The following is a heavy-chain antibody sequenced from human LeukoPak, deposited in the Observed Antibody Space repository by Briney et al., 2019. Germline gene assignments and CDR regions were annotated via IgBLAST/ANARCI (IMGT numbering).Heavy chain of an antibody. CDR3: ATDSPYTLGTLYYFDY. CDR1: GYTLTELS. Sequence: ASVKVSCKVSGYTLTELSMHWVRQAPGKGLEWRGGFDPEDGETIYAQKFQGRVTMTEDTSTDTAYMDLSSLRSEDTAVYYCATDSPYTLGTLYYFDYWGQGTLVTVSS. J-gene: IGHJ4*02. D-gene: IGHD3-10*01. V-gene: IGHV1-24*01. CDR2: FDPEDGET.